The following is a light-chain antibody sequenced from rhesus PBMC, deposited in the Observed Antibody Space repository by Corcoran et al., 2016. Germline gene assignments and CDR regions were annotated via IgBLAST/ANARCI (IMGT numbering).Light chain of an antibody. Sequence: DIQMTQSPSSVSASVGDRVTITCWASQVISTYLAWYQQKPGKAPKLLLYYATALQTGVPSRFSGRGSVMDFTLIISSLQPEDFATYYCQQYNSFPYSFGQGTKVEIK. CDR2: YAT. V-gene: IGKV1-25*01. CDR3: QQYNSFPYS. CDR1: QVISTY. J-gene: IGKJ2*01.